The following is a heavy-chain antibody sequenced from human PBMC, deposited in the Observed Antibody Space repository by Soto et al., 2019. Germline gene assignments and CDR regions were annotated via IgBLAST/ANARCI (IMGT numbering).Heavy chain of an antibody. V-gene: IGHV1-69*06. CDR3: ARDMAVAGSVSDY. CDR1: GGTFSSYA. D-gene: IGHD6-19*01. CDR2: IIPIFGTA. J-gene: IGHJ4*02. Sequence: SVKVSCKASGGTFSSYAISWVRQAPGQGLEWMGGIIPIFGTANYAQKFQGRVTITADKSTSTAYMGLSSLRSEDTAVYYCARDMAVAGSVSDYWGQGTLVTVSS.